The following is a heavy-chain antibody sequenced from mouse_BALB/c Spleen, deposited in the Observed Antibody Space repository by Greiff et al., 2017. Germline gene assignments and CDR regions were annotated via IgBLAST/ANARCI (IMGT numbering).Heavy chain of an antibody. V-gene: IGHV1S81*02. CDR1: GYTFTSYW. Sequence: QVQLKQPGAELVKPGASVKLSCKASGYTFTSYWMHWVKQRPGQGLEWIGEINPSNGRTNYNEKFKSKATLTVDKSSSTAYMQLSSLTSEDSAVYYCARLGMITRYYFDYWGQGTTLTVSS. J-gene: IGHJ2*01. D-gene: IGHD2-4*01. CDR2: INPSNGRT. CDR3: ARLGMITRYYFDY.